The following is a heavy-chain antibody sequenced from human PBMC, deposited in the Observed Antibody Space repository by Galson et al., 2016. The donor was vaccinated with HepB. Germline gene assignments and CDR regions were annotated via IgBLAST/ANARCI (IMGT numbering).Heavy chain of an antibody. Sequence: SETLSLTCDVSSYSLSSGYYWGWIRQRPGKGLEWIGTIYYNGRSYYGPSLKSRVTISLDTSKNQFSLKVTSVTAADTAVYYCARATYTFYFDSWGQGTLVAVSA. CDR1: SYSLSSGYY. V-gene: IGHV4-38-2*01. J-gene: IGHJ4*02. D-gene: IGHD5-24*01. CDR3: ARATYTFYFDS. CDR2: IYYNGRS.